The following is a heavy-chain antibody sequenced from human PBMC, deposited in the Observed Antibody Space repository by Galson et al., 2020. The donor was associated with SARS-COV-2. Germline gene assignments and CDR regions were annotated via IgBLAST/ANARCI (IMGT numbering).Heavy chain of an antibody. CDR2: INPNSGAT. CDR3: ARGCGTFGGEFDY. Sequence: ASVKVSCKASGYTFIGYYMHWVRQAPGQGLEWMGRINPNSGATNYAQNFQGRVTMTRDTSISTSYMQLNGLTSDDTAIYYCARGCGTFGGEFDYWGQGTLVIVSS. CDR1: GYTFIGYY. V-gene: IGHV1-2*06. D-gene: IGHD3-10*01. J-gene: IGHJ4*02.